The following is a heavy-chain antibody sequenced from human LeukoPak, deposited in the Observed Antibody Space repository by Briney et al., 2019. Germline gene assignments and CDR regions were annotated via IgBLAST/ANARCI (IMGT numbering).Heavy chain of an antibody. J-gene: IGHJ4*02. D-gene: IGHD6-19*01. Sequence: ASVKVSCKASGYTFRSYAIHWVRQAPGQRLEWMGWINAGNGNTNYAQKLQGRVTITRDTSASTAYMEVSSLRSEDTAVYYCARDFSSGWYSDFDYWGQGTLVTVSS. V-gene: IGHV1-3*01. CDR2: INAGNGNT. CDR1: GYTFRSYA. CDR3: ARDFSSGWYSDFDY.